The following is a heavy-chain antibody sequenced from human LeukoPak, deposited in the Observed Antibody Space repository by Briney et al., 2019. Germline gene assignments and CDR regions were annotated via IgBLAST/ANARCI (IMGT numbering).Heavy chain of an antibody. V-gene: IGHV3-43*01. D-gene: IGHD5-12*01. CDR3: AKDRGGYRGYDF. J-gene: IGHJ4*02. Sequence: DPGGSLRLSCAASGFTFDEYTMHWVRQAPGKGLEWVSLIIWDGGSTYYADSVKGRFTISRDNSKNSLYLQMSSLRTEDTALYYCAKDRGGYRGYDFWGQGTLVTVSP. CDR2: IIWDGGST. CDR1: GFTFDEYT.